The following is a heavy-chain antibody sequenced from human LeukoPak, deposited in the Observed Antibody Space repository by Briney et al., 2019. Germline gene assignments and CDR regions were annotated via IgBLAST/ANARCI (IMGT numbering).Heavy chain of an antibody. D-gene: IGHD3-22*01. CDR3: ARARYYYDSSGYYSPTPPFDY. V-gene: IGHV4-39*07. Sequence: PSETLSLTCAVSGGSISSSSYYWGWIRQPPGKGLEWIGSIYYSGSTYCNPSLKSRVTISVDTSKNQFSLKLSSVTAPDTAVYYCARARYYYDSSGYYSPTPPFDYWGQGTLVTVSS. CDR2: IYYSGST. J-gene: IGHJ4*02. CDR1: GGSISSSSYY.